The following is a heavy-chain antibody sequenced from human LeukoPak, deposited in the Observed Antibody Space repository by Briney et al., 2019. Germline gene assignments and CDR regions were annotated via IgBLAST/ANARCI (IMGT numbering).Heavy chain of an antibody. CDR3: ARHYYGSSGYLDY. D-gene: IGHD3-22*01. J-gene: IGHJ4*02. Sequence: SETLSLTCTVSGGSISSSSYYWGWIRQPPGKGLEWIGSIYYSGSTYYNPSLKSRVTISVDTSKNQFSLKLSSVTAADTAVYYCARHYYGSSGYLDYWGQGTLVTVSS. V-gene: IGHV4-39*01. CDR2: IYYSGST. CDR1: GGSISSSSYY.